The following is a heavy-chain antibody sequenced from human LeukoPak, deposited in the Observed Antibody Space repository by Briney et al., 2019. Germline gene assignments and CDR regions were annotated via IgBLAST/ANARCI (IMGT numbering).Heavy chain of an antibody. D-gene: IGHD5-18*01. CDR1: GGTFSSYT. Sequence: SVKVSCKASGGTFSSYTISWVRQAPGQGLELMGRIIPILGIANYAQKFQGRVTITADKSTSTAYMELSSLRSEDTAVYYCARLHAPHFGPRTKYSYGPFDYWGQGTLVTVSS. J-gene: IGHJ4*02. CDR3: ARLHAPHFGPRTKYSYGPFDY. CDR2: IIPILGIA. V-gene: IGHV1-69*02.